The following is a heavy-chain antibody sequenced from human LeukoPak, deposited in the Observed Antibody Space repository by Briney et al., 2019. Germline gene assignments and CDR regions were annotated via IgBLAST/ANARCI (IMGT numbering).Heavy chain of an antibody. CDR2: IIPIFGTA. CDR3: ATGYNWNYFDY. D-gene: IGHD1-20*01. Sequence: GASVKASCKASGGTFSSYAISWVRQAPGQGLEWMGGIIPIFGTANYAQKFQGRVTITTDESTSTAYMELSSLRSEDTALYYCATGYNWNYFDYWGQGTLVTISP. J-gene: IGHJ4*02. V-gene: IGHV1-69*05. CDR1: GGTFSSYA.